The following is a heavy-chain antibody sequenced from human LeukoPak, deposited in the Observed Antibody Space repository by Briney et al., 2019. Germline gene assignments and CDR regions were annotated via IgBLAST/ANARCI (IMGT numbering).Heavy chain of an antibody. CDR3: ARGPSGDYGGYFDS. J-gene: IGHJ4*02. CDR2: IFYSGST. D-gene: IGHD4-17*01. CDR1: GGSIRSYY. V-gene: IGHV4-59*01. Sequence: SETLSLTCTVSGGSIRSYYWSWIRQPPGKGLEWIGYIFYSGSTNYSPSLKSRVTISLDKSKNQFSLDLSGLTAADTAVYYCARGPSGDYGGYFDSWGQGTLVTVSS.